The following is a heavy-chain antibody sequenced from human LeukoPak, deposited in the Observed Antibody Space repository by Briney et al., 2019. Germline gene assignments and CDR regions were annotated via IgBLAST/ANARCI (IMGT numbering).Heavy chain of an antibody. Sequence: PSETLSLTCTVSGGSISSYYWSWIRQPAGKGLEWIGYIYYSGSTNYNPSLKSRVTISVDTSKNQFSLKLSSVTAADTAVYYCARLKAAAGIGPFDYWGQGTLVTVSS. CDR3: ARLKAAAGIGPFDY. D-gene: IGHD6-13*01. CDR2: IYYSGST. V-gene: IGHV4-59*08. J-gene: IGHJ4*02. CDR1: GGSISSYY.